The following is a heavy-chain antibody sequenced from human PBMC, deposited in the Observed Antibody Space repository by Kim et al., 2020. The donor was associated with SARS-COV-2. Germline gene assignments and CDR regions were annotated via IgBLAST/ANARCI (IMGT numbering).Heavy chain of an antibody. CDR2: IWYDGSNK. CDR1: GFTFSSYG. V-gene: IGHV3-33*08. CDR3: ARTCGDGIAAAGTGWFDP. J-gene: IGHJ5*02. D-gene: IGHD6-13*01. Sequence: GGSLRLSCAASGFTFSSYGMHWVRQAPGKGLEWVAVIWYDGSNKYYADSVKGRFTISRDNSKNTLYLQMNSLRAEDTAVYYCARTCGDGIAAAGTGWFDPWGQGTLVTVSS.